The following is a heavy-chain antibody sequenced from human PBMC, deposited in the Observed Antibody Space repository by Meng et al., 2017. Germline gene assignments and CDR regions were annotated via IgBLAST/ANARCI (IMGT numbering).Heavy chain of an antibody. CDR3: ARDRSRLSTVTLLFDP. V-gene: IGHV1-69*01. CDR1: GGTFSSYA. CDR2: IIPIFGTA. Sequence: RLVRSGAGGKKPGSSVKVSCKAPGGTFSSYAISWVRQAPGQGLEWMGGIIPIFGTANYAQKFQGRVTITADESTSTAYMELSSLRSEDTAVYYCARDRSRLSTVTLLFDPWGQGTLVTVSS. D-gene: IGHD4-17*01. J-gene: IGHJ5*02.